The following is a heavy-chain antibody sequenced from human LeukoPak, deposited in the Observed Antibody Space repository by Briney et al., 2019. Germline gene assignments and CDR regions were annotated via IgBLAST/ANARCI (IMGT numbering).Heavy chain of an antibody. J-gene: IGHJ4*02. CDR3: AKYFAASGESHLDH. D-gene: IGHD3-9*01. V-gene: IGHV4-39*07. CDR1: GGSISSSSYY. CDR2: IYYSGST. Sequence: SETLSLTCTVSGGSISSSSYYWGWIRQPPGKGLEWIGSIYYSGSTYYNPSLKSRVTMSVDTSKNQFSLKLTSVTAADTAVYYCAKYFAASGESHLDHWGQGSLVTVSS.